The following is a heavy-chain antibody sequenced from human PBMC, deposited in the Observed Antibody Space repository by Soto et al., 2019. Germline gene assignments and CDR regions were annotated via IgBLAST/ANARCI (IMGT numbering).Heavy chain of an antibody. J-gene: IGHJ4*02. V-gene: IGHV1-46*01. CDR3: ARSLGETTSLFDY. Sequence: QVQLVQSGAEVKQPGASVRLSCKASGHIFIHCFMHWVRQAPGQGLEWMGGINPSSGSTTYAQKFQGRVTVTRDTSTSTVYMELSGLGSEDTAMYYCARSLGETTSLFDYWGQGSLVTVSA. CDR2: INPSSGST. CDR1: GHIFIHCF. D-gene: IGHD1-26*01.